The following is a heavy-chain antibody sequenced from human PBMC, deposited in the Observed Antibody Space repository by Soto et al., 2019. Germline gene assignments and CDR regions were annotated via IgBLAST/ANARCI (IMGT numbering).Heavy chain of an antibody. V-gene: IGHV1-69*01. CDR2: IIPFSGTV. D-gene: IGHD3-10*01. J-gene: IGHJ6*01. CDR3: ARGSYDSYAGFFGMDV. Sequence: QVQLVQSGAEVKKPGYSVKVSCKASGGSFMSQAISWVRQDPGQGPEWMGGIIPFSGTVTYTQRFQGRLTPTADEPPKTAYMELISPRSEDTAVYYCARGSYDSYAGFFGMDVLGQGPTVTVS. CDR1: GGSFMSQA.